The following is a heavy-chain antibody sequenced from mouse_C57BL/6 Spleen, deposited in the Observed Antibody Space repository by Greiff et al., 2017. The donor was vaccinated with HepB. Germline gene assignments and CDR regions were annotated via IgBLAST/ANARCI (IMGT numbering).Heavy chain of an antibody. V-gene: IGHV1-64*01. CDR1: GYTFTSYW. D-gene: IGHD2-2*01. CDR2: ITPNSGST. Sequence: VQLQQPGAELVKPAASVKLSCKASGYTFTSYWMHWVKQRPGQGLEWIGMITPNSGSTNYNEKFKSKATLTVDKSSSTAYMQLSSLTSEDSAVYYCARMVVYSWFAYWGQGTLVTVSA. J-gene: IGHJ3*01. CDR3: ARMVVYSWFAY.